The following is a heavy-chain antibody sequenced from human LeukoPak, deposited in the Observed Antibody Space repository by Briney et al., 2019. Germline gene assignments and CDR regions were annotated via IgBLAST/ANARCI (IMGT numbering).Heavy chain of an antibody. J-gene: IGHJ4*02. V-gene: IGHV4-59*08. CDR2: IYYSGSTDSGST. D-gene: IGHD1-26*01. Sequence: SETLPLTCTVSGGSISSYFWSWIRQPPGKGLEWLGYIYYSGSTDSGSTNYNPSLKSRVTISVDTSKNQFSLRLSSVTAADTAVYYCARRSGSYYVFDYWGQGTLVTVSS. CDR3: ARRSGSYYVFDY. CDR1: GGSISSYF.